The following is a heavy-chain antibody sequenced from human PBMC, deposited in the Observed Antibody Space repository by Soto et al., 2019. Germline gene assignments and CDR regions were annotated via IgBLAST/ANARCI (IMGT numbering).Heavy chain of an antibody. V-gene: IGHV3-23*01. CDR3: ANKIAAKYYYHYYMDV. Sequence: EVQLLESGGGLVQPGGSLRLSCAASGFTFSSYAMSWVRQAPGKGLEWVSAISGSGGSTYYADSVKGRFTISRDNSKNTLYLQMNSLRAEDTAVYYCANKIAAKYYYHYYMDVWGKRTTVTVSS. CDR2: ISGSGGST. CDR1: GFTFSSYA. D-gene: IGHD6-6*01. J-gene: IGHJ6*03.